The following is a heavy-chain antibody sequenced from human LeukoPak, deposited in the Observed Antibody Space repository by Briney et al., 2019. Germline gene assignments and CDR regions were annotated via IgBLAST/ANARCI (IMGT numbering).Heavy chain of an antibody. Sequence: SQTLSLTCTVSGGSISSGGYYWSWIRQHPGKGLEWIGYTYYSGSTYYNPSLKSRVTISVDTSKNQFSLKLSSVTAADTAVYYCAIQVGAPMAGYFDYWGQGTLVTVSS. CDR1: GGSISSGGYY. D-gene: IGHD1-26*01. CDR3: AIQVGAPMAGYFDY. J-gene: IGHJ4*02. CDR2: TYYSGST. V-gene: IGHV4-31*03.